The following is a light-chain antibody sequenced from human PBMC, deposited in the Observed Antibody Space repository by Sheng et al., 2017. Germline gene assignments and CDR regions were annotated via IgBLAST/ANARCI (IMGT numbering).Light chain of an antibody. J-gene: IGLJ1*01. CDR1: SSDVGGYKY. CDR2: EVS. CDR3: CSYAGSSTFPYV. Sequence: QSALTQPASVSGSPGQSITISCTGTSSDVGGYKYVSWYQQHPGKAPKLMTYEVSKRPSGVPDRFSGSKSGNTASLTVSGLQAEDEADYYCCSYAGSSTFPYVFGTGTKVTVL. V-gene: IGLV2-23*02.